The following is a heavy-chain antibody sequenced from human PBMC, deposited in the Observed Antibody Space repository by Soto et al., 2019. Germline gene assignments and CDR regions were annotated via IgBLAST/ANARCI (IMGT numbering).Heavy chain of an antibody. D-gene: IGHD2-8*01. CDR1: GFTLSGHW. V-gene: IGHV3-74*01. Sequence: EMQLVESGGGLVQPGGSLRLSCAASGFTLSGHWIHWVRQAPGKGLEWVSRIDIDGRGTSYADSVKGRFTISTDNAKNTVYLQMNSLRAADTAVYYCATVLDFWGQGTLVTVSS. J-gene: IGHJ4*02. CDR2: IDIDGRGT. CDR3: ATVLDF.